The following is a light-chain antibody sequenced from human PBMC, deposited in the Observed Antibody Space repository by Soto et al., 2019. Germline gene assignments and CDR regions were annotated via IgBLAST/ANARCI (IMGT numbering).Light chain of an antibody. J-gene: IGKJ4*01. CDR1: QSVSDN. V-gene: IGKV3D-15*01. CDR2: GAS. Sequence: EIVLTQSPATLSVSPGERVTLSCRASQSVSDNLAWYQQKPGQAPRLLIYGASIRATDIPARFSGSGSGTEFSLTISSLQSEDLAVYYCQRYNDLPLTFGGGAKVDIK. CDR3: QRYNDLPLT.